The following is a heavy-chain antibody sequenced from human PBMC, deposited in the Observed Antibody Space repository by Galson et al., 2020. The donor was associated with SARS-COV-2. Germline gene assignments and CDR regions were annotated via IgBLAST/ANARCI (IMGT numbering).Heavy chain of an antibody. CDR3: ARDRGGPEKAGTNYYYGMDV. CDR2: INSDGSST. Sequence: GGSLRLSCAASGFTFSSYWMHWVRQAPGKGLVWVSRINSDGSSTSYADSVKGRFTISRDNAKNTLYLQMNSLRAEDTAVYYCARDRGGPEKAGTNYYYGMDVWGQGTTVTVS. J-gene: IGHJ6*02. D-gene: IGHD6-13*01. V-gene: IGHV3-74*01. CDR1: GFTFSSYW.